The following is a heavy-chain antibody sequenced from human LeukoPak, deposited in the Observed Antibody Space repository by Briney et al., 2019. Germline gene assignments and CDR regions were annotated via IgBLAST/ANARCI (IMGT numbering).Heavy chain of an antibody. CDR1: GYTFTSYG. V-gene: IGHV1-18*01. Sequence: ASVKVSCKASGYTFTSYGISWVRQAPGQGLEWMGWISAYNGNTNYAQKLQGRVTMTTDTSTSTAYMELRSLRFDDTAVYYCARDGWTYCSGGSCYSWYFDYWGQGTLVTVSS. D-gene: IGHD2-15*01. CDR2: ISAYNGNT. CDR3: ARDGWTYCSGGSCYSWYFDY. J-gene: IGHJ4*02.